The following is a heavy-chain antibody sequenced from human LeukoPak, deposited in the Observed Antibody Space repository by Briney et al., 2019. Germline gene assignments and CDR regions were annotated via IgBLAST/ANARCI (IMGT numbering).Heavy chain of an antibody. V-gene: IGHV3-30*03. CDR2: ISYDGSNK. CDR1: GFTFSSYG. D-gene: IGHD6-19*01. Sequence: GGSLRLSCAASGFTFSSYGMHWVRQAPGKGLEWVAVISYDGSNKYYADSVKGRFTISRDNSKNTLYLQMNSLRAEDTAVYYCARGEWYSSGWYAFDYWGQGTLVTVSS. J-gene: IGHJ4*02. CDR3: ARGEWYSSGWYAFDY.